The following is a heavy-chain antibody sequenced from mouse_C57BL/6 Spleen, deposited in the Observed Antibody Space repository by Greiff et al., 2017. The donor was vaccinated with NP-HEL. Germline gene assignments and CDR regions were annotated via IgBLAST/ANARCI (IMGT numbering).Heavy chain of an antibody. Sequence: VKLQESGAELVKPGASVKISCKASGYAFSSYWMNWVKQRPGKGLEWIGQIYPGDGDTNYNGKFKGKATLTADKSSSTAYMQLSSLTSEDSAVYFCARGFNLYYFDYWGQGTTLTVSS. V-gene: IGHV1-80*01. CDR3: ARGFNLYYFDY. D-gene: IGHD1-3*01. CDR2: IYPGDGDT. J-gene: IGHJ2*01. CDR1: GYAFSSYW.